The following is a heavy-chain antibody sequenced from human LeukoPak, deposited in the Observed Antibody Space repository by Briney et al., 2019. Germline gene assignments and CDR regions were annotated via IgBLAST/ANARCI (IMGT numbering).Heavy chain of an antibody. J-gene: IGHJ4*02. Sequence: SETLSLTCTVSGGSVNSGSYYWSWIRQPPGKGLEWIGYIYYTGSTYYNSSLKSRVTISLDTSKNQFSLILSSVTAADTAVYYCAREDGYSQADYWGQGTLVTVSP. CDR3: AREDGYSQADY. V-gene: IGHV4-61*01. D-gene: IGHD5-24*01. CDR1: GGSVNSGSYY. CDR2: IYYTGST.